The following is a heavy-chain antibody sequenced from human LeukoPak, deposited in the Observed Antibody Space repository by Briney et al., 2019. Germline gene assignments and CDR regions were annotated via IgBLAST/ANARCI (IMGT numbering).Heavy chain of an antibody. Sequence: SEXXSLTCAVYGGSFSGYYWSWIRQPPGKGLEWVGEINHSGSTNYNRSLTSRVTISVETSKKQCSLKLSSVTAADSAVYYCARGGSYATGAFDIWGQGTMVTVSS. CDR3: ARGGSYATGAFDI. CDR1: GGSFSGYY. V-gene: IGHV4-34*01. CDR2: INHSGST. D-gene: IGHD1-26*01. J-gene: IGHJ3*02.